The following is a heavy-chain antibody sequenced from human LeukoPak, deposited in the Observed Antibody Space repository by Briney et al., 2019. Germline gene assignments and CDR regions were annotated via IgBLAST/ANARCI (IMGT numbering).Heavy chain of an antibody. J-gene: IGHJ6*02. CDR1: GFTVSSNY. CDR2: IYSGGST. Sequence: PGGSLRLSCAASGFTVSSNYMSWVRQAPGKGLEWVSVIYSGGSTYYADSVKGRFTVSRDNSKNTLYLQMNSLRAEDTAVYCCARDRVTMVRGVTPIGMGVWGQGTTVTVSS. CDR3: ARDRVTMVRGVTPIGMGV. V-gene: IGHV3-66*01. D-gene: IGHD3-10*01.